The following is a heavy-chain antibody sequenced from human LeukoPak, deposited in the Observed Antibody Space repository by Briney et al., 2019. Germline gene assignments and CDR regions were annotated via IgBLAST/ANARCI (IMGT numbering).Heavy chain of an antibody. CDR2: IEPNSGGT. J-gene: IGHJ4*02. Sequence: GASVKVSCKASGYTFTGHYMHWIRQAPGQGLEWMGWIEPNSGGTHYAQNFQGRLTISRDTSISTAYMELSRPSSDDTAMYYCARDENWGPDYWGQGTLVTVSS. CDR3: ARDENWGPDY. D-gene: IGHD7-27*01. V-gene: IGHV1-2*02. CDR1: GYTFTGHY.